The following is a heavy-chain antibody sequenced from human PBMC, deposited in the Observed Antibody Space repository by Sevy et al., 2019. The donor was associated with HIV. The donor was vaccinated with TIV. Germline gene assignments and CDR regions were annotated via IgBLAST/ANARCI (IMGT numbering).Heavy chain of an antibody. Sequence: SETLSLTCTVSGGSFTSSDSYWSWIRQPPGEGLEWIGYIHYTGGTYYNPFLKSRVAMSVDTSEKQFSLTLRFLTAADTAVYYCASKRGYNDGPFDYWGQGTLVTVSS. J-gene: IGHJ4*02. V-gene: IGHV4-30-4*01. CDR1: GGSFTSSDSY. CDR3: ASKRGYNDGPFDY. CDR2: IHYTGGT. D-gene: IGHD5-12*01.